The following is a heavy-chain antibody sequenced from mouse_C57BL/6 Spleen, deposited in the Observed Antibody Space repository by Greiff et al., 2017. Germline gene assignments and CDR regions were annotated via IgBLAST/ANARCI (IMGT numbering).Heavy chain of an antibody. CDR3: TLTGTGLY. CDR1: GFNIKDDY. D-gene: IGHD4-1*01. CDR2: IDPENGDT. Sequence: VQLQQSGAELVRPGASVKLSCTASGFNIKDDYMHWVKQRPEQGLEWIGWIDPENGDTEYASKFQGKATITADPSSNTAYLQLSSLTSEDTAVYYCTLTGTGLYWGQGTTLTVSS. V-gene: IGHV14-4*01. J-gene: IGHJ2*01.